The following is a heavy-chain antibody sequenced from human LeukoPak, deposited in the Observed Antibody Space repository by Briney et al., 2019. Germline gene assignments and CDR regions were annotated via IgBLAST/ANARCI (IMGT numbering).Heavy chain of an antibody. CDR1: GYSFTSYW. J-gene: IGHJ6*03. CDR3: ARHLRVTNINYGYYYMDV. Sequence: RGESLKISCKGSGYSFTSYWIGWVRQMPGKGLEWMGIIYPGDSDTRYSPSFQGQVTISADKSISTAYLQWSSLKASDTAMYYCARHLRVTNINYGYYYMDVWGKGTTVTVSS. D-gene: IGHD4-17*01. V-gene: IGHV5-51*01. CDR2: IYPGDSDT.